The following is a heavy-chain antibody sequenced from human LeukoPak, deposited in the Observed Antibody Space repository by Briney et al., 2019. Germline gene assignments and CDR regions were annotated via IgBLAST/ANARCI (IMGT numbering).Heavy chain of an antibody. CDR1: GYSISSDNW. Sequence: PSETLSLTCAVSGYSISSDNWWGWIRQPPGKGLEWIGYIRYSGSTNYNPSLKSRVTMSVDTSKNQFSLKLSSVTAADTAVYYCARDPRLGGYCSSTSCYSPQDWGQGTLVTVSS. D-gene: IGHD2-2*01. J-gene: IGHJ4*02. V-gene: IGHV4-28*03. CDR2: IRYSGST. CDR3: ARDPRLGGYCSSTSCYSPQD.